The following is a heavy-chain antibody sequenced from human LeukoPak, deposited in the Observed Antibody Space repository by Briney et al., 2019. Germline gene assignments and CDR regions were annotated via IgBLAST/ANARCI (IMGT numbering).Heavy chain of an antibody. CDR3: ARAASIAAAGTTRNYYYYGMDV. CDR1: GGSISSYY. CDR2: IYYNGST. J-gene: IGHJ6*02. D-gene: IGHD6-13*01. Sequence: SETLSLTCTVSGGSISSYYWSWIRQPPGKGLEWIGYIYYNGSTNYNPSLKSRVTISVDTSKNQFSLKLSSVTAADTAVYYCARAASIAAAGTTRNYYYYGMDVWGQGTTVTVSS. V-gene: IGHV4-59*01.